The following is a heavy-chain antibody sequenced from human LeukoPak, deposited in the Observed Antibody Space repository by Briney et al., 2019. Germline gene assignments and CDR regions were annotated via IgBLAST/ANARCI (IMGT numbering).Heavy chain of an antibody. D-gene: IGHD3-3*01. Sequence: GASVKVSCKASGYTFTGYYMHWVRQAPGQGLEWMGIINPSGGSTSYAQKFQGRVTMTRDTSTSTVYMELSSLRSEDTAVYYCARNHPPRITIFGVVPDYYYYGMDVWGQGTTVTVSS. CDR2: INPSGGST. V-gene: IGHV1-46*01. J-gene: IGHJ6*02. CDR3: ARNHPPRITIFGVVPDYYYYGMDV. CDR1: GYTFTGYY.